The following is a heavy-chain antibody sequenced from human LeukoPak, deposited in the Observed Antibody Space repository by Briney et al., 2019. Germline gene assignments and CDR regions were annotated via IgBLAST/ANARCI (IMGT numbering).Heavy chain of an antibody. CDR3: ARTTEGYCRGRSCCSYYYYMDV. CDR1: GFTFRSYG. CDR2: IRYDGNNK. V-gene: IGHV3-30*02. D-gene: IGHD2-15*01. J-gene: IGHJ6*03. Sequence: GGSLRLSCAASGFTFRSYGMHWVRQAPGKGLEWVAFIRYDGNNKYYADSVKGRFTISRGNSKNTVYLQMNSLRAEDTAVYYCARTTEGYCRGRSCCSYYYYMDVWGKGTTVTVSS.